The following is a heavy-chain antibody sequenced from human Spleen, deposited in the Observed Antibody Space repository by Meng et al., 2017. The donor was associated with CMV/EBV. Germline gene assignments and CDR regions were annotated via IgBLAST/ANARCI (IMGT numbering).Heavy chain of an antibody. J-gene: IGHJ6*02. CDR3: ARVVLNDRIYYGMDV. V-gene: IGHV4-30-4*08. D-gene: IGHD1-1*01. Sequence: SETLSLTCTVSGGSIGSGDYYWSWLRQPPGKGLEWIGYIYYSGTTYYNPSLKRRLTISVDTSKNQFSLKLSSVTAADTAVYYWARVVLNDRIYYGMDVWGQGTTVTVSS. CDR1: GGSIGSGDYY. CDR2: IYYSGTT.